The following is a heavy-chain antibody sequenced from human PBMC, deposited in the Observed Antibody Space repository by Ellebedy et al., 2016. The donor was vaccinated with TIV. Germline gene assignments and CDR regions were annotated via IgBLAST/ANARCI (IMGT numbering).Heavy chain of an antibody. CDR1: GFVFNKYS. Sequence: GGSLRLSXAASGFVFNKYSMGWVRQAPGKGLEWVSFISGDSGTIYYADSVQGRFTISRDNAKNSLYLQMNNLRDEDTAVYYCARGYLENSFDYWGQGTLITISS. V-gene: IGHV3-48*02. J-gene: IGHJ4*02. CDR2: ISGDSGTI. CDR3: ARGYLENSFDY. D-gene: IGHD1-26*01.